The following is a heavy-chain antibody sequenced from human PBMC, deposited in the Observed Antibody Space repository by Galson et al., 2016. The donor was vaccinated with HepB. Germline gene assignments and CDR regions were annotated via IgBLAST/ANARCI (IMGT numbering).Heavy chain of an antibody. J-gene: IGHJ4*02. Sequence: SVKVSCKASGYTFTSYNITWVRQAPGQGLEWMRWISAYNGNTDYAQNLQGGVTMTTDTSTSTAYMDLRSLRSDDMAVYYCARVLPYYDSSGYYGVADYWGQGTLVTVSS. CDR1: GYTFTSYN. V-gene: IGHV1-18*03. CDR3: ARVLPYYDSSGYYGVADY. CDR2: ISAYNGNT. D-gene: IGHD3-22*01.